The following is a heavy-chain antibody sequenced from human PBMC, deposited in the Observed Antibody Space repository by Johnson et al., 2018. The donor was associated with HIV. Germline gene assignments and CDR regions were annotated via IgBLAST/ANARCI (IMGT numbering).Heavy chain of an antibody. CDR3: AIGRGEFPRHAFDI. CDR1: GFTVSSNY. V-gene: IGHV3-53*01. J-gene: IGHJ3*02. D-gene: IGHD3-10*01. CDR2: IYSGGST. Sequence: VQLVESGGGLIQPGGSLRLYCAASGFTVSSNYMSWVRQAPGKGLEWVSVIYSGGSTYYADSVKGRFTISRDNSKNTLYLQMNSLRAEDTAVYYCAIGRGEFPRHAFDIWGQGTMVTVSS.